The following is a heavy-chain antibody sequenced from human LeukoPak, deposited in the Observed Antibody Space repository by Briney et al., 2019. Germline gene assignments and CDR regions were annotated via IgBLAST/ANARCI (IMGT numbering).Heavy chain of an antibody. J-gene: IGHJ6*02. CDR1: GYTFTSYY. D-gene: IGHD1-26*01. V-gene: IGHV1-46*01. Sequence: ASVKVSCKTSGYTFTSYYMHWVRQAPGQGLEWMGIINPSGGSTSYAQKFQGRVTMTRDTSTSTVYMELSSLRSEDTAVYYCARGRWEPYYYYGMDVWGQGTTATVSS. CDR3: ARGRWEPYYYYGMDV. CDR2: INPSGGST.